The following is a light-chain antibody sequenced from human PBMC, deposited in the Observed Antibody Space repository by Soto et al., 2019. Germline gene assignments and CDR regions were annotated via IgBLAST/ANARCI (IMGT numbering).Light chain of an antibody. CDR1: SSNIGNNY. V-gene: IGLV1-51*01. CDR3: GTWDSSLSAWV. CDR2: DNN. J-gene: IGLJ3*02. Sequence: QAVVTQPPSVSAAPGQKVTISCSGSSSNIGNNYVSWYQQLPGTAPRLLIADNNKRPSGIPGRFSGSKSGTSATLGITGLQTGDEADYYCGTWDSSLSAWVFGGGTKLTVL.